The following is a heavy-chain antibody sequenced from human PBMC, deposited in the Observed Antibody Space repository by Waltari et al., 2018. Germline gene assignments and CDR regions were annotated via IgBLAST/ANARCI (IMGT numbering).Heavy chain of an antibody. V-gene: IGHV4-4*02. D-gene: IGHD2-15*01. CDR2: VHGSGKS. CDR3: ARDRGRGLYLDT. Sequence: QLQLQESGPGLVKPSGTLSLSCGVSGDSMSSTYWWNWVRQSPQKGLEWIGQVHGSGKSNYNPSFASRVTVSLDTSNNQFSLKMTSATAADTAVYYCARDRGRGLYLDTWGPGTLVTVTP. CDR1: GDSMSSTYW. J-gene: IGHJ5*02.